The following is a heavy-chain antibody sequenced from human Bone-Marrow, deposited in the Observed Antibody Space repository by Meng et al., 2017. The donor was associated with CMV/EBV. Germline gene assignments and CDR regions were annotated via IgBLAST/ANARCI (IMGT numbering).Heavy chain of an antibody. Sequence: GGSLRLSCAASGFTFTSYAMHWVRQAPGKGLEWVAVISYDGSNKYYADSVKGRFTISRDNSKNTLYLQMTSLRAEDTAVYYCARTPSSLIVYPSYWGERTLVTVSS. CDR2: ISYDGSNK. J-gene: IGHJ4*02. D-gene: IGHD3-22*01. CDR1: GFTFTSYA. CDR3: ARTPSSLIVYPSY. V-gene: IGHV3-30*04.